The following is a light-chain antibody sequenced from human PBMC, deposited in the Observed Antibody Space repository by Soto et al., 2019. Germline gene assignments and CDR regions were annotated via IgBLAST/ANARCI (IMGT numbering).Light chain of an antibody. J-gene: IGKJ1*01. CDR1: ESVLYSPNNKNY. Sequence: DIVMTQSPDSLAVSLGERATINCKSSESVLYSPNNKNYLAWYQHKPGQPPKMLIYWASIRESGVPDRFSGSGSRTDFTLTISSLQSEDVAVYYCQQYYTNSWSLGQGTKVDIK. CDR3: QQYYTNSWS. CDR2: WAS. V-gene: IGKV4-1*01.